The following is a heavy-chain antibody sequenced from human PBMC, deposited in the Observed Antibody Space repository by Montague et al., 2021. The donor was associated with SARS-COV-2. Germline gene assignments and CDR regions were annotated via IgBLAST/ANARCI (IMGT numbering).Heavy chain of an antibody. CDR3: ARLPYILPGYAYFDF. Sequence: SETLSLTCTVSGDSISNYYWSWIQRPPGKGLEWLGYIYYSGSTNYNPSLKSRVTISVDTSKNQFSLRLSSVTAADTAVYYCARLPYILPGYAYFDFWGQGSLVIVSS. J-gene: IGHJ4*02. D-gene: IGHD3-9*01. CDR2: IYYSGST. CDR1: GDSISNYY. V-gene: IGHV4-59*08.